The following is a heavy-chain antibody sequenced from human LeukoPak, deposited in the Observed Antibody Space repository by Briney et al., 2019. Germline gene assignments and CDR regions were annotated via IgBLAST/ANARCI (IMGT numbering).Heavy chain of an antibody. J-gene: IGHJ4*02. D-gene: IGHD6-19*01. CDR1: GFTFSSYW. V-gene: IGHV3-15*01. Sequence: GGSLRLSCAASGFTFSSYWMHWVRQAPGKGLEWVGRIKSKTDGGTTDYAAPVKGRFTISRDDSKNTLYLQMNSLKTEDTAVYYCTTDLGSGWRLYYFDYWGQGTLVTVSS. CDR2: IKSKTDGGTT. CDR3: TTDLGSGWRLYYFDY.